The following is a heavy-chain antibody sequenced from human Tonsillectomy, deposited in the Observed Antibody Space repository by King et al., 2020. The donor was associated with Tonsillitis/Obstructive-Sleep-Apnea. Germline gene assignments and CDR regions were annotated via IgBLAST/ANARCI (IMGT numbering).Heavy chain of an antibody. CDR1: GGSISSYY. CDR2: IYYSGSA. CDR3: ARDMVLEAGGDAFDI. J-gene: IGHJ3*02. D-gene: IGHD2-8*01. Sequence: QLQESGPGLVKPSETLSLTCTVSGGSISSYYWSWFRQPPGKGLEWIGYIYYSGSANYNPSLKSRVTMSVDRPKNQFSLKLSSVTAADTAVYYCARDMVLEAGGDAFDIWGQGTMVTVSS. V-gene: IGHV4-59*01.